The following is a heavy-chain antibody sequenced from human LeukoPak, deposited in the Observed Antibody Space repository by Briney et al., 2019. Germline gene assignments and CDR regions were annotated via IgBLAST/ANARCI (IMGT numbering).Heavy chain of an antibody. D-gene: IGHD2-15*01. CDR1: SGSFSGYY. Sequence: SETLSLTCAVYSGSFSGYYWSWIRQPPGKGLEWIGEINHSGSTNYNPSLKSRVTISVDTSKNQLSLKLSSVTAADTAVYYCARGRVAATSVTSYWGQGTLATVSS. J-gene: IGHJ4*02. CDR2: INHSGST. CDR3: ARGRVAATSVTSY. V-gene: IGHV4-34*01.